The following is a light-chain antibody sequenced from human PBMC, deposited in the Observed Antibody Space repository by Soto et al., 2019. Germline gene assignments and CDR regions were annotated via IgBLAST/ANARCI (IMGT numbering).Light chain of an antibody. Sequence: SYELTQPPSVSVAPGQTARITCEGNNIGSKSVHWYQQKPGQAPVLVVYDDSDRPSGIPERNSGSNSGNTATLTISGVEAGDEADYYCQVWDSGSDRVFFGGGTKLTVL. CDR2: DDS. CDR1: NIGSKS. J-gene: IGLJ2*01. CDR3: QVWDSGSDRVF. V-gene: IGLV3-21*02.